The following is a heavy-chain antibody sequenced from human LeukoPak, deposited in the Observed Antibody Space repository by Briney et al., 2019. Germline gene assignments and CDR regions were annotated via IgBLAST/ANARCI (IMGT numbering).Heavy chain of an antibody. V-gene: IGHV1-2*02. J-gene: IGHJ5*02. CDR3: ARFNRIAAAGRTIGGFDP. Sequence: GASVKVSCKASGYTFTGYYMHRVRQAPGQGLEWMGWINPNSGGTNYAQKFLGRVTMTRDTSISTAYMELSRLRSDDTAVYYCARFNRIAAAGRTIGGFDPWGQGTLVTVSS. D-gene: IGHD6-13*01. CDR2: INPNSGGT. CDR1: GYTFTGYY.